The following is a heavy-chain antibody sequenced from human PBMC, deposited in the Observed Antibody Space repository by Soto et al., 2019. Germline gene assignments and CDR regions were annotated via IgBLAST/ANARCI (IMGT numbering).Heavy chain of an antibody. CDR1: GGTFSSYT. V-gene: IGHV1-69*02. CDR3: ASNPPPSLRGYPPLDYYYVMDV. J-gene: IGHJ6*04. CDR2: IIPILGIA. Sequence: SVKVSCKASGGTFSSYTISWVRQAPGQGLEWMGRIIPILGIANYAQKFQGRVTITADKSTSTAYMELSSLRSEDTAVYYCASNPPPSLRGYPPLDYYYVMDVWGKGTTVTVS. D-gene: IGHD5-12*01.